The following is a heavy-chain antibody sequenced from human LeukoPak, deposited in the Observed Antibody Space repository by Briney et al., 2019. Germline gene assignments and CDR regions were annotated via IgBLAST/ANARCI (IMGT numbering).Heavy chain of an antibody. D-gene: IGHD2-21*02. J-gene: IGHJ5*02. CDR3: ARVVVVTAIPGIWFDP. Sequence: SESLSLTCTVSGGSISSYYWSWIRQPPGKGLEWIGYIYYSGSTHYNPSLKSRVTISVDTSKNQFSLKLSSVTAADTAVYYCARVVVVTAIPGIWFDPWGQGTLVTVSS. V-gene: IGHV4-59*01. CDR2: IYYSGST. CDR1: GGSISSYY.